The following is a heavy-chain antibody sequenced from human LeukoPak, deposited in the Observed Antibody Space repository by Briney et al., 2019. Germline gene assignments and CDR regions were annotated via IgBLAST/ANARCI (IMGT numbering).Heavy chain of an antibody. CDR2: IYYTGSS. CDR1: GGSVSDYY. V-gene: IGHV4-59*02. J-gene: IGHJ4*02. D-gene: IGHD1-26*01. CDR3: TRSFPGIVGAADF. Sequence: SETLSLTCTVSGGSVSDYYWSWIRQSPGKGLEWIGYIYYTGSSSYNPSLRSRVTISADTSKNQFSLKLSSVTAADTGVYYCTRSFPGIVGAADFWGQGTLVTVSS.